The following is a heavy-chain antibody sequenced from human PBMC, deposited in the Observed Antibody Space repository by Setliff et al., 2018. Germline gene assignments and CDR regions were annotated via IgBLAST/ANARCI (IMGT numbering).Heavy chain of an antibody. D-gene: IGHD5-18*01. Sequence: GGSLRLSCVASTFTFSKYAMTWVRQAPGKGLEWVAYFSSSGSISYANSVKGRFTISRDNAKNSLYLQMNSLRVEDTAVYYCARDGGMGMVKGYYYGLDAWGPGTSVTV. V-gene: IGHV3-48*03. CDR2: FSSSGSI. CDR3: ARDGGMGMVKGYYYGLDA. CDR1: TFTFSKYA. J-gene: IGHJ6*02.